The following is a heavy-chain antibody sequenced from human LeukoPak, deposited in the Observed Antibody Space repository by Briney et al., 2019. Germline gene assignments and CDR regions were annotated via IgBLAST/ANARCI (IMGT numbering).Heavy chain of an antibody. CDR1: GFTFSSYW. V-gene: IGHV3-7*01. J-gene: IGHJ4*02. CDR2: IKQDGSEK. CDR3: ARDSADYYGSGSYYNEYYFDY. D-gene: IGHD3-10*01. Sequence: PGGSLRLSCAASGFTFSSYWMSWVRQAPGKGLEWVANIKQDGSEKYYVDSVKGRFTISRDNAKNSLYLQMNSLRAEDTAVYYCARDSADYYGSGSYYNEYYFDYWGQGTLVTVSS.